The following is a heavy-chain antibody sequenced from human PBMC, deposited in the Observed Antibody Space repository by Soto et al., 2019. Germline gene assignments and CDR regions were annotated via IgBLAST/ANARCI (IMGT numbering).Heavy chain of an antibody. CDR2: INPNSGGT. V-gene: IGHV1-2*04. Sequence: ASVKVSCTASGYTFTGYYMHWVRQAPGQGLEWMGWINPNSGGTNYAQKFQGWVTMTRDTSISTAYMELSRLRSDDTAVYYCARDVGYYGSGSYYNNDAFDIWGQGTMVTVSS. D-gene: IGHD3-10*01. CDR1: GYTFTGYY. J-gene: IGHJ3*02. CDR3: ARDVGYYGSGSYYNNDAFDI.